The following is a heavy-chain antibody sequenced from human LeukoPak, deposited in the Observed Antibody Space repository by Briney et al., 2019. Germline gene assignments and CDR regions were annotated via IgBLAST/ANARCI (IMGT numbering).Heavy chain of an antibody. J-gene: IGHJ4*02. CDR3: ARQEGGGSYYAPFDY. CDR2: IYPGDSDT. CDR1: GYSFTTYW. Sequence: GESLKISCKGSGYSFTTYWIGWVRQMPGKGLEWMGIIYPGDSDTGYSPSFQGQVTISADKSISTAYLQWSSLKASDTAMYYCARQEGGGSYYAPFDYWGQGTLVTVSS. V-gene: IGHV5-51*01. D-gene: IGHD1-26*01.